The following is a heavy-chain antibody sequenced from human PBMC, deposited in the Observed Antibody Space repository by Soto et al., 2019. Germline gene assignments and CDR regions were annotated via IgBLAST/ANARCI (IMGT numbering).Heavy chain of an antibody. J-gene: IGHJ6*02. CDR2: IDPSDSYT. V-gene: IGHV5-10-1*01. CDR3: ARHLDCSGGSCYLDYYYGMDV. CDR1: GYSFTSYW. D-gene: IGHD2-15*01. Sequence: LGESLKISCKGSGYSFTSYWISWVRQMPGKGLEWMGRIDPSDSYTNYSPSFQGHVTISADKSISTAYLQWSSLKASDTAMYYCARHLDCSGGSCYLDYYYGMDVWGQGTTVTVSS.